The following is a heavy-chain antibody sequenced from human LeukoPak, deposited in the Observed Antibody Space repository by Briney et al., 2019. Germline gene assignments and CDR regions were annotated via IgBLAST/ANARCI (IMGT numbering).Heavy chain of an antibody. V-gene: IGHV3-23*01. Sequence: GGSLRLSCAASGFTFSSYAMSWVRQTPGKGLEWVSAIDRSGGSTNYADSVKGRFTLSRDNSKNTLYLQMNSLRAEDTAVYYCAKERRKGASKDGEAYHYWGQGLLVTVSS. CDR3: AKERRKGASKDGEAYHY. CDR1: GFTFSSYA. CDR2: IDRSGGST. D-gene: IGHD1-26*01. J-gene: IGHJ4*02.